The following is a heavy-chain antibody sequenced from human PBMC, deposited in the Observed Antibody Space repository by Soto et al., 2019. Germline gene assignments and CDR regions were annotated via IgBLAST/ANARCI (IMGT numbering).Heavy chain of an antibody. J-gene: IGHJ4*02. D-gene: IGHD3-22*01. CDR1: GYTFTSYY. V-gene: IGHV1-46*01. Sequence: ASVKVSCKASGYTFTSYYTHWVRQAPGQGLEWMGIINPSGGSTRYAQKFQGRVTMTRDTSTSTVYMELSSLRSEDTAVYNCARGLIYDSSGYYFDYWGQGTLVTVSS. CDR2: INPSGGST. CDR3: ARGLIYDSSGYYFDY.